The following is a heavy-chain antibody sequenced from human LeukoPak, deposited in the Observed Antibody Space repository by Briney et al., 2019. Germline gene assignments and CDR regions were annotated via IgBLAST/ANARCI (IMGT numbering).Heavy chain of an antibody. CDR2: ISGSGGKT. CDR1: GFTFSNYF. V-gene: IGHV3-23*01. J-gene: IGHJ4*02. Sequence: GGSLRLSCTASGFTFSNYFMSWVRQSPGKGLEWVSSISGSGGKTYYTDSVKGRFTISRDNSKNMLYLQMNSLRAEDTAVYYCARPQSSSGYYWPFDDWGQGTLVTVSS. D-gene: IGHD3-22*01. CDR3: ARPQSSSGYYWPFDD.